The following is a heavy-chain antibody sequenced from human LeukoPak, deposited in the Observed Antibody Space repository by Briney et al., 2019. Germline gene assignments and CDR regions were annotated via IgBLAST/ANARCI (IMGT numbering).Heavy chain of an antibody. Sequence: GGSLRLSCAASGFTFSSYAMSWVRQTPGKGLEWVSGISGSGGSIYDADSVKGRFTISRDNFKNTLYLQMNSLRAEDTAVYYCAKTKAFTSGFPLDLWGQGTLVTVSS. J-gene: IGHJ5*02. CDR1: GFTFSSYA. D-gene: IGHD3-22*01. V-gene: IGHV3-23*01. CDR3: AKTKAFTSGFPLDL. CDR2: ISGSGGSI.